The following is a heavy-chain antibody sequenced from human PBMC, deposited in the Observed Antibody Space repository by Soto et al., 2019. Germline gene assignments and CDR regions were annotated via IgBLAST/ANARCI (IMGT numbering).Heavy chain of an antibody. V-gene: IGHV3-30-3*01. J-gene: IGHJ6*02. CDR1: GFTFSSYA. D-gene: IGHD3-10*01. Sequence: GGSLRLSCAASGFTFSSYAMHWVRQAPGKGLEWVAVISYDGSNKYYADSVKGRFTISRDNSKNTLYLQMNSLRAEDTAVYYCAREYPYYYGSGSYYRAGYYGMDVWGQGTTVTVSS. CDR3: AREYPYYYGSGSYYRAGYYGMDV. CDR2: ISYDGSNK.